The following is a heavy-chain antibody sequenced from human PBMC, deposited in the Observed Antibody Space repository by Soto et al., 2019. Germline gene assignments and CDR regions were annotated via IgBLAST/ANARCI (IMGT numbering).Heavy chain of an antibody. D-gene: IGHD6-19*01. Sequence: GGSLRLSCAASGFTFSSYAMSLFRQAPGNELQWVSAISGSGGRTYHADSVKGRFTISRDNSKNTLYLQMNSLRAEDTAVYYCAKDWASGWYTNWFDPWGQGTLVTV. CDR1: GFTFSSYA. CDR2: ISGSGGRT. V-gene: IGHV3-23*01. CDR3: AKDWASGWYTNWFDP. J-gene: IGHJ5*02.